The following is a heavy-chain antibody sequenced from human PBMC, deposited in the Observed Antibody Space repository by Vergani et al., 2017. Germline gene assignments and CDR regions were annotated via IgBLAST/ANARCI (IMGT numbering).Heavy chain of an antibody. CDR3: ARTGITMICERNPRRHAFDI. CDR1: GGTFSSYA. V-gene: IGHV1-69*01. D-gene: IGHD3-22*01. CDR2: IIPIFGTA. J-gene: IGHJ3*02. Sequence: QVQLVQSGAEVKKPGSSVKVSCKASGGTFSSYAISWVRQAPGQGLEWMGGIIPIFGTANYAQKFQGRVTITADESTSTAYMELSSLRSEDTAVYYCARTGITMICERNPRRHAFDIWGQGTMVTVSS.